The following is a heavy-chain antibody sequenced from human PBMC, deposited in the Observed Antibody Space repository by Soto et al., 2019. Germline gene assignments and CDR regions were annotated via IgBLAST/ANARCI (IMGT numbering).Heavy chain of an antibody. CDR2: VYYTGST. J-gene: IGHJ6*02. V-gene: IGHV4-59*01. CDR3: ARNRYDISGYYSSSYYYGMDV. CDR1: GGSISGSY. Sequence: SETLSLTCSVSGGSISGSYWSWIRQSPGKGLEWLGYVYYTGSTNYSPSLRSRVSISVDTSKNQLSLKLSSVTTADTAVYYCARNRYDISGYYSSSYYYGMDVWGQGTTVTVSS. D-gene: IGHD3-22*01.